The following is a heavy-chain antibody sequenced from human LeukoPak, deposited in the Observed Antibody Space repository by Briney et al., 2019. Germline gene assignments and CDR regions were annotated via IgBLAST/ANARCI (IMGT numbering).Heavy chain of an antibody. Sequence: PGGSLRLSCAASGFTFSNYWMSRVRQAPGKGLEWVANIKQDGSEKYYVDSVKGRFTISRDNAKNSLYLQMNSLRAEDTAVYYCARASSDYDILTGQYYFDSWGQGTPVTVSS. CDR2: IKQDGSEK. CDR3: ARASSDYDILTGQYYFDS. J-gene: IGHJ4*02. CDR1: GFTFSNYW. V-gene: IGHV3-7*03. D-gene: IGHD3-9*01.